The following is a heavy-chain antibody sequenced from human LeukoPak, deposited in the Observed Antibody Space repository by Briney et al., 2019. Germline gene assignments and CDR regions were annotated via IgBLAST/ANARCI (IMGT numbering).Heavy chain of an antibody. CDR2: INPNSGDT. J-gene: IGHJ4*02. Sequence: ASMKVSCTTSGYTFTGYYVHWVRQAPGQGLEWMGRINPNSGDTNYAQKFQGRVTMTRDTSISTAYMELSRLRSDDTAVYYCARDYCGGDCFPDSWGQGTLVTVSS. V-gene: IGHV1-2*06. D-gene: IGHD2-21*02. CDR1: GYTFTGYY. CDR3: ARDYCGGDCFPDS.